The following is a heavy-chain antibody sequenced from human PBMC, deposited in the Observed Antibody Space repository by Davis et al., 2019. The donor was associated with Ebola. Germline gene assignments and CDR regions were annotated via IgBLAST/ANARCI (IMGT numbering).Heavy chain of an antibody. Sequence: GESLKISCTASGSNFNAYWIAWVRQMPGKALEWMGVVYPGDSDTRYSPSFEGQVTISADKSISTAYLQWSSLKASDTAMYYCAGSGFYYYGMDVWGQGTTVTVSS. CDR1: GSNFNAYW. CDR2: VYPGDSDT. J-gene: IGHJ6*02. CDR3: AGSGFYYYGMDV. D-gene: IGHD3-10*01. V-gene: IGHV5-51*01.